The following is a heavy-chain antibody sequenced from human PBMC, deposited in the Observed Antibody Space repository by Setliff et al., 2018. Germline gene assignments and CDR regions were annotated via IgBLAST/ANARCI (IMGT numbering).Heavy chain of an antibody. J-gene: IGHJ6*02. CDR3: ARDQWVRSPPLYFSYSMDV. V-gene: IGHV4-61*02. CDR1: GGSISSMSYY. Sequence: LSLTCTVSGGSISSMSYYWSWIRQPAGKGLEWIGRISTSGNTNYNPSLKGRVTVSLDTSKNQFSLKLTSMTAADTAVYYCARDQWVRSPPLYFSYSMDVWGQGTTVTVSS. D-gene: IGHD5-12*01. CDR2: ISTSGNT.